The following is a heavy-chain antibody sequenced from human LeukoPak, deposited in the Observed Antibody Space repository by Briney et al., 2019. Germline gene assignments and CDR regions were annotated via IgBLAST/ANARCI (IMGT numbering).Heavy chain of an antibody. CDR1: GFTFSSYA. CDR2: ISSNGVST. D-gene: IGHD5-12*01. J-gene: IGHJ2*01. V-gene: IGHV3-64*02. CDR3: ARQLGGFDSGYPDL. Sequence: GGSLRLSCAASGFTFSSYAMHWVRQAPGKGLEYVSAISSNGVSTYYADSVKGRFTISRDNSKNTLYPQMGSLRAEDMAVFYCARQLGGFDSGYPDLWGRGTLVTVSS.